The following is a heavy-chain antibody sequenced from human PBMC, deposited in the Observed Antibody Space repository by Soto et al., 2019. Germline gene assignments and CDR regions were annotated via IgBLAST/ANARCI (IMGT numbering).Heavy chain of an antibody. V-gene: IGHV3-23*01. CDR1: GFTFSSSG. CDR2: ISIRGEYR. Sequence: EGQLLQSGGGLVQPGESLRLSCAASGFTFSSSGMSWVRQAPGKGLEWVSSISIRGEYRYYADSVKGRFTISRDNSKNTLYLQMSSLTAEDTALYYCANHGGFDFWGQGTMVAVSS. D-gene: IGHD4-17*01. J-gene: IGHJ3*01. CDR3: ANHGGFDF.